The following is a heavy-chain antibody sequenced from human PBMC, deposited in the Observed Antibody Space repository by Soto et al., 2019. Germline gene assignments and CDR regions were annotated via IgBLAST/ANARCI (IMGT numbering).Heavy chain of an antibody. CDR1: GFTFSSYS. CDR2: ISSSSSTI. J-gene: IGHJ6*02. V-gene: IGHV3-48*02. CDR3: ARPEYSSSSYGMDV. D-gene: IGHD6-6*01. Sequence: EVQLVESGGGLVQPGGSLRLSCAASGFTFSSYSMNWVRQAPGKGLEWVSYISSSSSTIYYADSVKGRFTISRDNAKYSLYRQMNSLRDEDTAVYYCARPEYSSSSYGMDVWGQGTTVTVSS.